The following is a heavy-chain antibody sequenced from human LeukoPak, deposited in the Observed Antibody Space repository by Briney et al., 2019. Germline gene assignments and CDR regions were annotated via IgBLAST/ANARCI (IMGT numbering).Heavy chain of an antibody. V-gene: IGHV3-23*01. CDR2: TSGSGGST. D-gene: IGHD2-2*01. CDR3: AKDSCSSTSCRGYFDY. CDR1: GFPFSNYA. J-gene: IGHJ4*02. Sequence: GGSLRLSCTASGFPFSNYAIRWVRQAPGKGLEWVSATSGSGGSTYYADSVKGRFTISRDNSKNTLYLQMNSLRAEDTAVYYCAKDSCSSTSCRGYFDYWGQGTLVTVSS.